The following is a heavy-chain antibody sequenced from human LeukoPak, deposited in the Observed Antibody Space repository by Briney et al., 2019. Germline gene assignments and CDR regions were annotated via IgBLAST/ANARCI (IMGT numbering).Heavy chain of an antibody. Sequence: GASVKVSCKASGYTFTGYYMHWVRQAPGQGREWMGWINPNNGGTNYAQKFQGRVTMTLDTSISTGYMELSSLRSDDTAIYFCARVDGGEWYYFDYWGQGTLVTVFS. CDR3: ARVDGGEWYYFDY. D-gene: IGHD2-8*02. CDR1: GYTFTGYY. V-gene: IGHV1-2*02. J-gene: IGHJ4*02. CDR2: INPNNGGT.